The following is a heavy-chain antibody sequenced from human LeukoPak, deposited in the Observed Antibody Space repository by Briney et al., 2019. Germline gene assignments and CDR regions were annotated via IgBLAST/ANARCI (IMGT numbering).Heavy chain of an antibody. CDR3: AREEMATISDAFDI. D-gene: IGHD5-24*01. Sequence: PGGSLRLSCAASGXTFSSYWVTWVRQAPGKGLEWVANIKQDGSEKYYVDSVKGRFTISRDNAKNSLYLQMNSLRAEDTAVYYCAREEMATISDAFDIWGQGTMVTVSS. CDR1: GXTFSSYW. CDR2: IKQDGSEK. V-gene: IGHV3-7*04. J-gene: IGHJ3*02.